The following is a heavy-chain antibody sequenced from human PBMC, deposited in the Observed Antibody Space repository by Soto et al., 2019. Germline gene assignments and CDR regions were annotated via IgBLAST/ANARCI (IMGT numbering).Heavy chain of an antibody. D-gene: IGHD5-18*01. CDR1: GFTLSSYA. Sequence: GGSLRLSCAASGFTLSSYAMHWVRQAPGKGLEWVAVISYDGSNKYYADSVKGRFTISRDNSKNTLYLQMNSLRAEDTAVYYCARDQPGYSYGYGLGYWGQGTLVTVSS. CDR2: ISYDGSNK. V-gene: IGHV3-30-3*01. CDR3: ARDQPGYSYGYGLGY. J-gene: IGHJ4*02.